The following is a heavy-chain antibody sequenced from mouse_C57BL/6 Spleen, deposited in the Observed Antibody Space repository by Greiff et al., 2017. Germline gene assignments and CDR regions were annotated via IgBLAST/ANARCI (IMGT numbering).Heavy chain of an antibody. CDR2: INSDGGST. CDR3: TAVTTGVAYFDD. J-gene: IGHJ2*01. Sequence: EVMLVESGGGLVQPGESLKLSCESNEYEFPSHDMSWVRKTPEKRLELVAAINSDGGSTYYPDTMERRFIISRDKSKKTLYLQMSSLTSEDTAVYYCTAVTTGVAYFDDWGQGTTLTVSS. D-gene: IGHD1-1*01. V-gene: IGHV5-2*01. CDR1: EYEFPSHD.